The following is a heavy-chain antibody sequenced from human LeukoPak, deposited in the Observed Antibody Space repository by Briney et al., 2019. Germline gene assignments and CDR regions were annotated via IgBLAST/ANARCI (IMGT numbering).Heavy chain of an antibody. CDR3: AKDGAVRGWGTLDY. CDR1: GFTFSSYA. V-gene: IGHV3-23*01. J-gene: IGHJ4*02. Sequence: GGSLRLSCAASGFTFSSYAMSWVRQAPGKGLEWVSAISGSGGSTYYADSVKGRFTISRDNSKNTLYLQMNSLRAEDTAVYYCAKDGAVRGWGTLDYWGQGTLVTVSS. CDR2: ISGSGGST. D-gene: IGHD3-10*01.